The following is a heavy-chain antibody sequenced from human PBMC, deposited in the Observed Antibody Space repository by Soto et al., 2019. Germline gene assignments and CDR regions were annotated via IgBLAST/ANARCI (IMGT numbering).Heavy chain of an antibody. V-gene: IGHV3-15*07. CDR3: TTLTMILLHLDY. D-gene: IGHD3-22*01. CDR2: IKSKRDGGAA. CDR1: GFRFSNAW. Sequence: PGGSLRLSCVAPGFRFSNAWMNWVRQAPGKGLEWVARIKSKRDGGAADYAAPVKGRFTISRDDSRNTLYLQMNSLKIEDTAVYYCTTLTMILLHLDYWGPGTLVTVSS. J-gene: IGHJ4*02.